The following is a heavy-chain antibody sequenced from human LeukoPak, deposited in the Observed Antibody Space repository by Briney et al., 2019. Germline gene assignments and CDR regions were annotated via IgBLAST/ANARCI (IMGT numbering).Heavy chain of an antibody. Sequence: PGGSLRLSCAASGFTFSDYYMSWIRQAPGKGLEWVSVIHSGGSTYYADSVKGRFTISRDNSKNMVYLQMNSLRAKDTAVYYCAREGYSSSWGHFDYWGQGTPVTVSS. J-gene: IGHJ4*02. CDR1: GFTFSDYY. CDR2: IHSGGST. D-gene: IGHD6-13*01. V-gene: IGHV3-53*01. CDR3: AREGYSSSWGHFDY.